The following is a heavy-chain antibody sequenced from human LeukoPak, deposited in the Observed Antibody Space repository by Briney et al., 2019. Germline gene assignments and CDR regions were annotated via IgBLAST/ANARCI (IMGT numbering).Heavy chain of an antibody. D-gene: IGHD6-19*01. CDR2: ISSSSSTI. V-gene: IGHV3-48*04. CDR3: ARDLSSGWYRDFQH. J-gene: IGHJ1*01. Sequence: PGGSLRLSCAASGFTFSNYSMNWVRQAPGKGLEWVSYISSSSSTIYYADSVKGRFTISRDNAKNSLYLQMNSLRAEDTAVYYCARDLSSGWYRDFQHWGQGTLVTVSS. CDR1: GFTFSNYS.